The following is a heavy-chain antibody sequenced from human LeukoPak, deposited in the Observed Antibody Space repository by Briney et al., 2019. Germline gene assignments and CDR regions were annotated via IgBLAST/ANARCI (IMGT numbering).Heavy chain of an antibody. CDR3: ARVNCYGECHHDY. Sequence: PSETLSLTCTVSGGSISSYYWSWIRQPAGKGLEWIGYIYYSGSTNYNPSLKSRVTISVDTSKNQFSLKLSSVTAADTAVYYCARVNCYGECHHDYWGQGTLVTVSS. CDR1: GGSISSYY. J-gene: IGHJ4*02. D-gene: IGHD2-21*01. CDR2: IYYSGST. V-gene: IGHV4-59*01.